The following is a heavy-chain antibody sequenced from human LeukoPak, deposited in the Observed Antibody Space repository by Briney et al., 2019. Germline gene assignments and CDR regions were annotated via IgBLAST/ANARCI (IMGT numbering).Heavy chain of an antibody. CDR3: ANRLLWFGEPIYYYYGMDV. D-gene: IGHD3-10*01. J-gene: IGHJ6*02. CDR1: RFTLISYS. Sequence: GSLRLPCLAPRFTLISYSLSSVPHAPRKGLEWVSGLICCGGSTYYADSVKGRFTISRDNSKNTLYLQMNSLRAEDTAVYYCANRLLWFGEPIYYYYGMDVWGQGTTVTVSS. V-gene: IGHV3-23*01. CDR2: LICCGGST.